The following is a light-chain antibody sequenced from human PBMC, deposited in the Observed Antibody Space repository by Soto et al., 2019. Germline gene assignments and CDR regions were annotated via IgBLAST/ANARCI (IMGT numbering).Light chain of an antibody. J-gene: IGKJ5*01. CDR2: DPS. CDR3: RQRYICPPIT. Sequence: EIVLTQSPATLSLSPGARATLSCRAIQSVISYLAWFQQRPGQAPRILIYDPSNRATGIPARFSGSGSGTDFSLPISSIEPEDVAVYYCRQRYICPPITFGQGTRLEIK. CDR1: QSVISY. V-gene: IGKV3-11*01.